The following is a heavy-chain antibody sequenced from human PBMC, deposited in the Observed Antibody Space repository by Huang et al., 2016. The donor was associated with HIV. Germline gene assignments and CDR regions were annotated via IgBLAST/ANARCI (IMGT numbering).Heavy chain of an antibody. D-gene: IGHD6-19*01. CDR3: VKDRRMRGSGWTFFDN. Sequence: EVQLEEFGGRLVQPGRSLRLSCATYGFKFDDYAMNWVRQGPGGGLEWFSCIRWHSGDIRYADSVRGRFAISRDNAVKSLYLQMDSRRREDTALYYCVKDRRMRGSGWTFFDNWGQGTLVDVSS. CDR2: IRWHSGDI. J-gene: IGHJ4*02. V-gene: IGHV3-9*01. CDR1: GFKFDDYA.